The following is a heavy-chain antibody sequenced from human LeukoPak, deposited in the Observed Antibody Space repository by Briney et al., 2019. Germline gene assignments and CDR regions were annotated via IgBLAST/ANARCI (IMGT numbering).Heavy chain of an antibody. V-gene: IGHV1-69*13. CDR2: IIPIFGTA. J-gene: IGHJ4*02. D-gene: IGHD3-9*01. Sequence: ASVKVSCKASGGTFSSYAISWARQAPGQGLEWMGGIIPIFGTANYAQKFQGRVTITADESTSTAYMELSSLRSEDTAVYYCARDLQSYDILTGYYLGAYFDYWGQGTLVTVSS. CDR3: ARDLQSYDILTGYYLGAYFDY. CDR1: GGTFSSYA.